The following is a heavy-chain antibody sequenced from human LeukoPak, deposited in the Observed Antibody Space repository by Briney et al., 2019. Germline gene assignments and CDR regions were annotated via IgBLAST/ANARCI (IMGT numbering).Heavy chain of an antibody. Sequence: GGSLRLSCAASGFTFSSYAVSWVRQAPGKGLEWVSAIGGSGGSTYYADSVKGRFTISRDNSKNTLYLQMNSLRAEDTAVYYCAKKMGYCSGGSCYSDYWGQGTLVTVSS. CDR2: IGGSGGST. CDR3: AKKMGYCSGGSCYSDY. V-gene: IGHV3-23*01. D-gene: IGHD2-15*01. J-gene: IGHJ4*02. CDR1: GFTFSSYA.